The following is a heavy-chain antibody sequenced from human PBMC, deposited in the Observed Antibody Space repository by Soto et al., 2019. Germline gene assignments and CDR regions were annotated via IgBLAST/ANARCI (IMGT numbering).Heavy chain of an antibody. CDR2: IKEDESET. Sequence: EVQLVESGGGLVQPGGSLRLSCVASGFSFSAYWMTWVRQAPGKGLEWLANIKEDESETHELDGRFVISRDNAKNSLYLQMSSLRAEDTAVYYCARLRGDYFDNWGQGTLVTVSS. J-gene: IGHJ4*02. CDR1: GFSFSAYW. CDR3: ARLRGDYFDN. V-gene: IGHV3-7*01.